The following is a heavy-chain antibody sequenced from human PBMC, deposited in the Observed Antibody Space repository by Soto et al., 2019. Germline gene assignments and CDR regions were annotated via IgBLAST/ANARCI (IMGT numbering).Heavy chain of an antibody. V-gene: IGHV3-53*02. J-gene: IGHJ6*02. CDR3: ARGPTAVAINYYYYYGMDV. CDR1: GFTVSSNY. D-gene: IGHD6-19*01. Sequence: EVQLVETGGGLIQPGGSLRLSCAASGFTVSSNYMSWVRQAPGKGLEWVSVIYSGGSTYYADSVKGRFTISRDNSKNTLYLQMNSLRAEDTAVYYCARGPTAVAINYYYYYGMDVWGQGTTVTVSS. CDR2: IYSGGST.